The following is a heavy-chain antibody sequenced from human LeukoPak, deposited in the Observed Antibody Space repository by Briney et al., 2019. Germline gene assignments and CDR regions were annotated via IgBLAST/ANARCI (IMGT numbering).Heavy chain of an antibody. V-gene: IGHV4-4*02. J-gene: IGHJ4*02. CDR2: IYHSGNT. CDR3: TTLYYYDTTGYYWRGFDY. CDR1: GGSISNSNW. D-gene: IGHD3-22*01. Sequence: PSGTLSLTCAVSGGSISNSNWWSWVRQPPGKGLEWIGEIYHSGNTNYNPSLKSQVTITVDTSKNQFSLELNSVTAADTALYFCTTLYYYDTTGYYWRGFDYWGQGALVTVSS.